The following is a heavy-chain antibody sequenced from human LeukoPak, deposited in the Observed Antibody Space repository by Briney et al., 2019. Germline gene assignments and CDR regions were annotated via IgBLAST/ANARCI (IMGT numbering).Heavy chain of an antibody. CDR3: AREHSSGWYSEVDY. Sequence: GSLRLSCAASGFTFSSYAMSWVRQPPGKGLEWIGEINHSGSTNYNPSLKSRVTISVDTSKNQFSLKLSSVTAADTAVYYCAREHSSGWYSEVDYWGQGTLVTVSS. J-gene: IGHJ4*02. CDR2: INHSGST. D-gene: IGHD6-19*01. CDR1: GFTFSSYA. V-gene: IGHV4-34*01.